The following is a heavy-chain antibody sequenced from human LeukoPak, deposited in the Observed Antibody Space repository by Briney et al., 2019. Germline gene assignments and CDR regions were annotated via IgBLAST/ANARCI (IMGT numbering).Heavy chain of an antibody. V-gene: IGHV3-74*01. CDR1: GFTFSSYW. CDR3: ARVFSSSFPYYFDY. D-gene: IGHD6-6*01. J-gene: IGHJ4*02. CDR2: INSDGSST. Sequence: PGGSLRLSCAASGFTFSSYWMHWVRQAPGKGLVWVSRINSDGSSTSYADSVKGRFTISRDNAKNTLYLQMNSLRAEDTAVYYCARVFSSSFPYYFDYWGQGTLVTVSS.